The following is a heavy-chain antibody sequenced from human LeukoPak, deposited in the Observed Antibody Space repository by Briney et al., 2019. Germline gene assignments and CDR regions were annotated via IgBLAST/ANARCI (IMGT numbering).Heavy chain of an antibody. J-gene: IGHJ6*02. V-gene: IGHV3-11*03. CDR1: GFTFSDYY. Sequence: PGGSLRLSCAASGFTFSDYYMSWIRQAPGKGLEWVSYISISGSDTDYADSVKGRFTISRDNAKNSLYLQMSSLRGEDTAVYYCARCGTPNNYYHHGVDVWGQGTTVTVSS. D-gene: IGHD1-26*01. CDR2: ISISGSDT. CDR3: ARCGTPNNYYHHGVDV.